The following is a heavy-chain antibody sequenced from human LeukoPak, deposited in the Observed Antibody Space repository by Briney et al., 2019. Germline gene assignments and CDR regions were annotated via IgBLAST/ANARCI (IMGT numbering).Heavy chain of an antibody. D-gene: IGHD3-16*01. CDR2: IYYSGST. V-gene: IGHV4-59*01. J-gene: IGHJ6*03. CDR1: GGSISSYY. Sequence: SETLSLTCTVSGGSISSYYWSWIRQPPGKGLEWIGYIYYSGSTNYNPSLKSRVTISVDTSKNQLSLKLTSVTAADPAVYYCARETSQKGAHYMDVWGKGTTVTISS. CDR3: ARETSQKGAHYMDV.